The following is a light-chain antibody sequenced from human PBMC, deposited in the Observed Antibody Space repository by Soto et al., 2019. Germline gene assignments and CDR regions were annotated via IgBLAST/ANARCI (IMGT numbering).Light chain of an antibody. J-gene: IGKJ4*01. CDR2: GAS. CDR1: QSVDSN. Sequence: EVVMTQSAVTLSVSPGERATLSCRASQSVDSNLAWYQQKPGQAPRLLIFGASTRATGIPARFSGSGSGTDFTLTISSLQSEDFGVYFCQQYENLPLDFGGGAKV. V-gene: IGKV3D-15*01. CDR3: QQYENLPLD.